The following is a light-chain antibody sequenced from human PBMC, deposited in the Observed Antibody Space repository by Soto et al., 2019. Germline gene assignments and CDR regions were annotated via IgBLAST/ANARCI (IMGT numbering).Light chain of an antibody. CDR2: GAS. CDR3: QQYNGYSTWT. J-gene: IGKJ1*01. CDR1: QSVSSSY. V-gene: IGKV3-20*01. Sequence: EIVLTQSPGTLSLSPGERATLSCRASQSVSSSYLAWYQQKPGQAPRLLIYGASSRATGIPDRFSGSGSGTDFTLTISRLEPEDFATYYCQQYNGYSTWTFGQGTKVEIK.